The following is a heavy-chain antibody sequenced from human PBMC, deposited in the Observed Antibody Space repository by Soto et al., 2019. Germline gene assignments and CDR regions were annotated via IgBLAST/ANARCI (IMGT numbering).Heavy chain of an antibody. CDR2: IYSGGDT. D-gene: IGHD6-6*01. CDR1: GFSVTTNY. J-gene: IGHJ5*01. CDR3: ARGYSSSVWFDS. V-gene: IGHV3-53*03. Sequence: PGGSLRLSCAASGFSVTTNYMSWVRQAPGKGLEWVSVIYSGGDTYYEDSVKGRFTISRDNSENTLYLQMNSLRAEDTAVYFCARGYSSSVWFDSWGQGTLVTVS.